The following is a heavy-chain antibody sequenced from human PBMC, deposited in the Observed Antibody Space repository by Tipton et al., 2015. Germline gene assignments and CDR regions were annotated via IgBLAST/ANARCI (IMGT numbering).Heavy chain of an antibody. J-gene: IGHJ6*02. V-gene: IGHV4-59*01. CDR3: ARENAYYSGMDV. CDR1: GTSLSGFY. Sequence: TLSLTCTVSGTSLSGFYWTWIRQPPGKGLEWIGYIRYSGGTNYKPSLRGRVSISLDMSKNQFSLKLRSVTAADTAMYFCARENAYYSGMDVWGQGTTVTVSS. CDR2: IRYSGGT. D-gene: IGHD1-1*01.